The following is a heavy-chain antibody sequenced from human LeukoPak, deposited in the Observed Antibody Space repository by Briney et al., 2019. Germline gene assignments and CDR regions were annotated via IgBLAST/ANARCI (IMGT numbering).Heavy chain of an antibody. V-gene: IGHV1-18*01. CDR1: GYTFTSYG. Sequence: ASVKVSCKASGYTFTSYGISWVRQAPGQGLEWMGWISAYNGNTNYAQKLQGRVTMTTDTSTSTAYMELRSLRSDDTAVYYCARDEDIVVVPAARVTHFDYWGQEPWSPSPQ. D-gene: IGHD2-2*01. CDR3: ARDEDIVVVPAARVTHFDY. CDR2: ISAYNGNT. J-gene: IGHJ4*01.